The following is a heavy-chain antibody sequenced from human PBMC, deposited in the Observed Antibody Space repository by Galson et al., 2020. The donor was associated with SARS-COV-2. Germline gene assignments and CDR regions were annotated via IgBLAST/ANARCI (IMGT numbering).Heavy chain of an antibody. CDR3: ASGLGGDY. CDR1: GASITSYGSY. V-gene: IGHV4-31*03. CDR2: IFYSGFT. D-gene: IGHD1-26*01. J-gene: IGHJ4*02. Sequence: SETLSLTCTVSGASITSYGSYWSWIRQHPGKGLEWIGYIFYSGFTYFNPSLKSRLSMSLDTSKNQFSVELKSVTAADTAVYYCASGLGGDYLGPGTLVTVSS.